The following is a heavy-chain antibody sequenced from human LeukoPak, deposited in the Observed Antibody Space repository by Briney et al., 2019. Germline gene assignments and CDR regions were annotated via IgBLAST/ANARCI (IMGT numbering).Heavy chain of an antibody. D-gene: IGHD1-7*01. V-gene: IGHV4-39*07. CDR3: ARAKDWTYYYFDY. J-gene: IGHJ4*02. CDR1: GGSISSYY. Sequence: SETLSLTCTVSGGSISSYYWGWIRQPPGKGLEWIGTIYYSGSTYYSPSLKSRVTISVDTSKNQFSLKLSSVTAADTAVYYCARAKDWTYYYFDYWGQGTLVTVSS. CDR2: IYYSGST.